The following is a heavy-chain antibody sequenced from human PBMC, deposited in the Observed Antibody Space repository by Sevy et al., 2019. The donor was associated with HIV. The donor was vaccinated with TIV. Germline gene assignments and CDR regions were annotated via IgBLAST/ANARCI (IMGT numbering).Heavy chain of an antibody. Sequence: GESLKIFCKGSGYSFSTYWIAWVRQMPGKGLEWMGIIYPGDSDTRYSPSIQGQVTISADKSISTAYLQWSSLKASDSAMYYCARRRGSSAWVDYWGQGTLVTVSS. V-gene: IGHV5-51*01. CDR3: ARRRGSSAWVDY. CDR1: GYSFSTYW. D-gene: IGHD6-6*01. J-gene: IGHJ4*02. CDR2: IYPGDSDT.